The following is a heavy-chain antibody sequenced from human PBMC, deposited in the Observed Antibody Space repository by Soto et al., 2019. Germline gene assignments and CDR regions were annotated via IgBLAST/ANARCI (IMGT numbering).Heavy chain of an antibody. CDR3: AKVGFGGSRNDILTGYYKWPNYFDY. CDR1: GFTFSSYA. J-gene: IGHJ4*02. Sequence: GGSLRLSCAASGFTFSSYAMSWVRQAPGKGLEWVSAISGSGGSTYYADSVKGRFTISRDNSKNTLYLQMNSLRAEDTAVYYCAKVGFGGSRNDILTGYYKWPNYFDYWGQGTLVTVSS. CDR2: ISGSGGST. V-gene: IGHV3-23*01. D-gene: IGHD3-9*01.